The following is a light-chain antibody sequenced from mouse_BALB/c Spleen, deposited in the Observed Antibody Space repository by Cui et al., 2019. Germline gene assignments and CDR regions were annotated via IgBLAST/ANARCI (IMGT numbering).Light chain of an antibody. Sequence: EITMTQSPSSMYACLGERVTITCKARQDINSYLSWFQQKPGKSPKTLIYRANRLVDGVPSRFSGSGSGQDYSLTISSLEYEDMGIYYCLQYDEFPYTFGGGTKLEIK. V-gene: IGKV14-111*01. J-gene: IGKJ2*01. CDR2: RAN. CDR3: LQYDEFPYT. CDR1: QDINSY.